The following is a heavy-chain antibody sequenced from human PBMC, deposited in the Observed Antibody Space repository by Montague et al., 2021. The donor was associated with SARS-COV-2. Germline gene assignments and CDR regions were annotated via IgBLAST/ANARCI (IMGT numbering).Heavy chain of an antibody. CDR3: AKDLVDY. D-gene: IGHD2-15*01. J-gene: IGHJ4*02. Sequence: SLRLSCAASGFRFSNFAMSWVRQAPGKGLEWVSSISGGDGSTYYADSVKGRFTISRDNSKNTLYLQMNSLRAGDTAVYYCAKDLVDYWGQGTLVTV. CDR1: GFRFSNFA. CDR2: ISGGDGST. V-gene: IGHV3-23*01.